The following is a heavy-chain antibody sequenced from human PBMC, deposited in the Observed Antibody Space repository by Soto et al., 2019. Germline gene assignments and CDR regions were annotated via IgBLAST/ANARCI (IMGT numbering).Heavy chain of an antibody. Sequence: GGSLSLSCATSGFTFSTYLMSLVPPAPGQGLEWVSAISGSGVNTYYADSAWGRFTISRDNSKNTLFLQMSSLRAEDTAVYYCAKDHLSAGGTHWFAPRGQGTLVTVSS. CDR1: GFTFSTYL. J-gene: IGHJ5*02. V-gene: IGHV3-23*01. D-gene: IGHD6-13*01. CDR2: ISGSGVNT. CDR3: AKDHLSAGGTHWFAP.